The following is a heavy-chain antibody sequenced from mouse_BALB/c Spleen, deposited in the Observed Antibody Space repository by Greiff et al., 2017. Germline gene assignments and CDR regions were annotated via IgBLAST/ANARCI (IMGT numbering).Heavy chain of an antibody. CDR3: KGDYDSFAY. D-gene: IGHD2-4*01. CDR2: IRLKSNNYAT. J-gene: IGHJ3*01. Sequence: EVKLVESGGGLVQPGGSLKLSCAASGFTFSSYTMSWVRQTPEKRLEWVAEIRLKSNNYATHYAESVKGRFTISRDDSKSSVYLQMNNLRAEDTGIYYCKGDYDSFAYWGQGTLVTVSA. CDR1: GFTFSSYT. V-gene: IGHV6-6*02.